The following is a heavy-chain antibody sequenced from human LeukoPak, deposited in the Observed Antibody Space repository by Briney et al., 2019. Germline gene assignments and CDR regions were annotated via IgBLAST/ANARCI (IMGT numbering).Heavy chain of an antibody. D-gene: IGHD1-1*01. J-gene: IGHJ5*01. CDR3: ARDCRLNCARQPGFDS. Sequence: PGGSLRLSCAASGFTFDDYAMHWVRQAPGKGLEWVSGISWNSGSIGYADSVKGRFTISRDNAKNSLYLQMNSLRDEDTAVYYCARDCRLNCARQPGFDSWGQGTLVTVSS. V-gene: IGHV3-9*01. CDR1: GFTFDDYA. CDR2: ISWNSGSI.